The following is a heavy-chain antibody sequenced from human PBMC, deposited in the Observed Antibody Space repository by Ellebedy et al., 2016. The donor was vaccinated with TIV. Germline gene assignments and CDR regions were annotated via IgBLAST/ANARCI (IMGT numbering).Heavy chain of an antibody. CDR2: ISYDGSNK. D-gene: IGHD3-22*01. J-gene: IGHJ4*02. V-gene: IGHV3-30*18. CDR1: GFTFSSYG. CDR3: AKDMSYDSSGKELDY. Sequence: GESLKISXAASGFTFSSYGMHWVRQAPGKGLEWVAVISYDGSNKYYADSVKGRFTISRDNSKNTLYLQMNSLRAEDTAVYYCAKDMSYDSSGKELDYWGQGTLVTVSS.